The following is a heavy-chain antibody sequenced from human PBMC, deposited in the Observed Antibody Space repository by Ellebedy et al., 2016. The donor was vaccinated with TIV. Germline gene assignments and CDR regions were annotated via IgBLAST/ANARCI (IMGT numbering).Heavy chain of an antibody. CDR2: ISGSGGST. J-gene: IGHJ3*02. CDR3: ARSIVVQGDDAFDI. D-gene: IGHD3-22*01. Sequence: GESLKISCAASGFTFSSYAMSWVRQAPGKGLEWVSAISGSGGSTYYADSVKGRFTISRDNSKNTLYLQMNSLRAEDTAVYYCARSIVVQGDDAFDIWGQGTMVTVSS. CDR1: GFTFSSYA. V-gene: IGHV3-23*01.